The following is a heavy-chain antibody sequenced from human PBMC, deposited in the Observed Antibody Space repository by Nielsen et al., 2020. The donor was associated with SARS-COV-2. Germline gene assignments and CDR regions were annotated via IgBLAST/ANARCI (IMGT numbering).Heavy chain of an antibody. V-gene: IGHV3-23*01. D-gene: IGHD2-15*01. CDR2: ISASDGTT. CDR1: GFTFRSYE. CDR3: APHNGVVVVVSLGPIRRGTDA. Sequence: GESLKISCAASGFTFRSYEMSWVRQAPGKGLEWVSFISASDGTTNYADSVKGRFTISRDNSKNTVYLQMNSLRAEDTAVYYCAPHNGVVVVVSLGPIRRGTDAWGQGTTVSVSS. J-gene: IGHJ6*02.